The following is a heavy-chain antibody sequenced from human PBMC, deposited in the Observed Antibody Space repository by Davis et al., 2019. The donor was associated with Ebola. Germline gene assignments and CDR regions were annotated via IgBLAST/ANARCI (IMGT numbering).Heavy chain of an antibody. D-gene: IGHD5-24*01. Sequence: GESLKISCAASGFPFSQAWLNWVRQAPGKGLEWVGRIKSKNDGETTDYAAPVRGRFTMSRDDSKHTLFLQMDSLKTEDTGIYFCVTMAAFWGQGTLVTVSS. CDR3: VTMAAF. J-gene: IGHJ4*02. CDR2: IKSKNDGETT. CDR1: GFPFSQAW. V-gene: IGHV3-15*07.